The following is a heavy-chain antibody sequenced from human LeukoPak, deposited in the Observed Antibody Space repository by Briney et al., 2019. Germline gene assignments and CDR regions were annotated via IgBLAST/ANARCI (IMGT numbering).Heavy chain of an antibody. Sequence: GGSLRLSCAASGFTFSSYGMHWVRQAPGKGLEWVAFIRYDGSNKYYADSVKGRFTISRDNSKNTPYLQMNSLRAEDTAVYYCAKVGSPPYDYGDYFDYWGQGTLVTVSS. CDR2: IRYDGSNK. J-gene: IGHJ4*02. CDR1: GFTFSSYG. CDR3: AKVGSPPYDYGDYFDY. D-gene: IGHD4-17*01. V-gene: IGHV3-30*02.